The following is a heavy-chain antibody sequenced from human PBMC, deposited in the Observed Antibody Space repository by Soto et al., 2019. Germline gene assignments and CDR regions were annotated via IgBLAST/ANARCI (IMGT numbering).Heavy chain of an antibody. J-gene: IGHJ5*02. CDR3: TRGPPRVQWFDP. V-gene: IGHV4-61*01. Sequence: SETLSLTCTVSGGAVSSGTYYRSWIRQPPGKGLEWIGHIYFTGSTNYNPSLKSRVTMSLDTSRNQFSLKLSSVTAADTAVYYCTRGPPRVQWFDPWGLGTLVTVSS. CDR2: IYFTGST. CDR1: GGAVSSGTYY.